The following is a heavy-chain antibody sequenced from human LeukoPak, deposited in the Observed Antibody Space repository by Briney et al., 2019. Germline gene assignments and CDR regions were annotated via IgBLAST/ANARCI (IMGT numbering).Heavy chain of an antibody. CDR1: GFTFSGSA. Sequence: PGGSLRLSCAASGFTFSGSAMHWVRQASGKGLEWVGRIRSKANSYATAYAASVKGRFTISRDDSKNTLYLQMHSLRPEDTATYYCAKDLAGPQPRNDILTGPHYWGQGTLVTVSS. CDR3: AKDLAGPQPRNDILTGPHY. V-gene: IGHV3-73*01. D-gene: IGHD3-9*01. CDR2: IRSKANSYAT. J-gene: IGHJ4*02.